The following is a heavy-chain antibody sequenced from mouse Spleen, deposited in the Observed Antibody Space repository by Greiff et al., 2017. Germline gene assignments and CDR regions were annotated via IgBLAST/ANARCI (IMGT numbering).Heavy chain of an antibody. CDR3: TREKDGNYGG. Sequence: EVQRVESGGGLVKPGGSLKLSCAASGFTFSSYTMSWVRQTPEKRLEWVATISSGGSYTYYPDSVKGRFTISRDNAKNTLYLQMSSLKSEDTAMYYCTREKDGNYGGWGQGTTLTVSS. D-gene: IGHD2-1*01. V-gene: IGHV5-6-4*01. CDR2: ISSGGSYT. J-gene: IGHJ2*01. CDR1: GFTFSSYT.